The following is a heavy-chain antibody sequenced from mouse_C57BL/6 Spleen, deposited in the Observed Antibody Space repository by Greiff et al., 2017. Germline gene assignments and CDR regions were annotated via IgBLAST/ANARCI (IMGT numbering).Heavy chain of an antibody. D-gene: IGHD1-1*01. Sequence: VQLQQSVAELVRPGASVKLSCPASGFNIKNTYMHWVKQRPEQGLEWIGRIDPANGNTKYAPKFQGKATITADTSSNTAYLQLSSLTSEDTAIYYCAFYYYGSSTAWFAYWGQGTLVTVSA. V-gene: IGHV14-3*01. J-gene: IGHJ3*01. CDR1: GFNIKNTY. CDR3: AFYYYGSSTAWFAY. CDR2: IDPANGNT.